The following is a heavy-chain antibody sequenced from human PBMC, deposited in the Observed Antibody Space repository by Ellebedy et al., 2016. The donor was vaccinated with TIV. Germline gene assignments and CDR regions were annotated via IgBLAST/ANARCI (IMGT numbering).Heavy chain of an antibody. V-gene: IGHV3-23*01. J-gene: IGHJ4*02. CDR3: AREGDIAVAGAYYFDY. CDR1: GFTFSSYA. D-gene: IGHD6-19*01. CDR2: ISGSGGST. Sequence: GESLKISCAASGFTFSSYAMSWVRQAPGKGLEWVSAISGSGGSTYYADSVKGRFTISRDNSKNTLYLQMNSLRAEDTAVYYCAREGDIAVAGAYYFDYWGQGTLVTVSS.